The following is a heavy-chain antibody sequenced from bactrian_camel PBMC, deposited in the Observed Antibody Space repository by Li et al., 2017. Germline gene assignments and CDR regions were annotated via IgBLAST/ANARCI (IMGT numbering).Heavy chain of an antibody. J-gene: IGHJ4*01. CDR2: INSDGDRT. V-gene: IGHV3S40*01. CDR1: GFSFSTYA. Sequence: VQLVESGGGLVQPGGSLRLSCAASGFSFSTYAMSWVRQAPGKGLEWVSGINSDGDRTAYRDSVKGRFTISQDGAKNTVNLQMNSLRVDDTAMYYCAIGLFADFGLGRGTQVTVS. D-gene: IGHD5*01.